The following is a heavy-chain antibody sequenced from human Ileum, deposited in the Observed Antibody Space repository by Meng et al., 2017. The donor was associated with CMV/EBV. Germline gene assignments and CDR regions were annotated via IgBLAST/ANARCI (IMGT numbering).Heavy chain of an antibody. V-gene: IGHV7-4-1*02. CDR2: IDPNTGNP. Sequence: SCKASGYTLINYAINWVRQAPGQGLEWMGWIDPNTGNPTYAQGLTGRFVFSWDTSVSTAYLQISSLKDEDTAVYYCARWHPTNRGYDYWGQGTLVTVSS. D-gene: IGHD3-10*01. CDR1: GYTLINYA. J-gene: IGHJ4*02. CDR3: ARWHPTNRGYDY.